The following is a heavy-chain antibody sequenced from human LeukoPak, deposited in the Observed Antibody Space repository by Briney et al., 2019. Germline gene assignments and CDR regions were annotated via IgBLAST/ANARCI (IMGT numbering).Heavy chain of an antibody. V-gene: IGHV3-66*01. CDR2: IYSGGAT. CDR1: GLTVSTNY. CDR3: ARGVSSWYKDRFDW. D-gene: IGHD6-13*01. J-gene: IGHJ4*02. Sequence: PGGSLRLSCAASGLTVSTNYMSWVRQAPGKGLEWVSVIYSGGATHYADSVRGRFTISRDNTKNTLYLQMNSLRAEDTAIYYCARGVSSWYKDRFDWWGQGTMVTVSS.